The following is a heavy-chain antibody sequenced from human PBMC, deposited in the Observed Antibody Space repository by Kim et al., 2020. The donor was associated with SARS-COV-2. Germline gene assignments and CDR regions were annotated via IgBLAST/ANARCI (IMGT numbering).Heavy chain of an antibody. D-gene: IGHD5-12*01. CDR2: ISGSGGST. CDR1: GFTFSSYA. V-gene: IGHV3-23*01. J-gene: IGHJ4*02. Sequence: GGSLRLSCAASGFTFSSYAMSWVRQAPGKGLEWVSAISGSGGSTYYADSVKGRFTISRDNSKNTLYLQMNSLRAEDTAVYYCAKTTRGYSGYDYDYWGQGTLVTVSS. CDR3: AKTTRGYSGYDYDY.